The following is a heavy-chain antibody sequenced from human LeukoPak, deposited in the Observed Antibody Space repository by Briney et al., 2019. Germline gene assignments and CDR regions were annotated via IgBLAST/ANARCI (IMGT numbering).Heavy chain of an antibody. CDR2: INPNGGGT. CDR3: ARGKDGGFI. D-gene: IGHD3-16*01. V-gene: IGHV1-2*02. J-gene: IGHJ3*02. Sequence: EASVKVSCKASGYTFTGYYMHWVRQAPGQGLEWMGRINPNGGGTIYAQNFQGRVTMTRDTSTSTVYMYLNSLRSDDTAVYYCARGKDGGFIWGQGTMVTVSS. CDR1: GYTFTGYY.